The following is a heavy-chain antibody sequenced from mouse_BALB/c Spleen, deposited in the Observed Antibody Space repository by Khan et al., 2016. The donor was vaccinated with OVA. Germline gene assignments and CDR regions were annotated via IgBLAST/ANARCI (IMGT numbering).Heavy chain of an antibody. J-gene: IGHJ3*01. D-gene: IGHD1-1*02. CDR2: VSTGGHYT. CDR3: ARLADYYDSEGFAY. V-gene: IGHV5-6*01. Sequence: EVELVESGGDVVKPGGSLKLSCAASGFTFSTYGMSWVRQTPDKRLEWVATVSTGGHYTYYPDNVQGRFTLSRDHAKNTLYLQMNSLKSEDTAMVYLARLADYYDSEGFAYWGQGTLVTVSS. CDR1: GFTFSTYG.